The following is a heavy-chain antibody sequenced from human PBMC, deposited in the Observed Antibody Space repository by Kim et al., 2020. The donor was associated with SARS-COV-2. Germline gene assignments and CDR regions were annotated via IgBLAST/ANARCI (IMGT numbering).Heavy chain of an antibody. V-gene: IGHV4-39*01. J-gene: IGHJ4*02. Sequence: YYIPSRKSRVDISVDTSKNQVSLKLSFVTAADTAVYYCARLVVVTATLDYWGQGTLVTVSS. CDR3: ARLVVVTATLDY. D-gene: IGHD2-21*02.